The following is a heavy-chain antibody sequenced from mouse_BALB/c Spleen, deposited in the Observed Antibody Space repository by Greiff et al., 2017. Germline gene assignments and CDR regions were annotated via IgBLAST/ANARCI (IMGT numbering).Heavy chain of an antibody. CDR3: ATHITTVVAKPFAY. J-gene: IGHJ3*01. CDR1: GFTFSSYA. V-gene: IGHV5-9-4*01. D-gene: IGHD1-1*01. CDR2: ISSGGSYT. Sequence: EVKLMESGGGLVKPGGSLKLSCAASGFTFSSYAMSWVRQSPEKRLEWVAEISSGGSYTYYPDTVTGRFTISRDNAKNTLYLEMSSLRSEDTAMYYCATHITTVVAKPFAYWGQGTLVTVSA.